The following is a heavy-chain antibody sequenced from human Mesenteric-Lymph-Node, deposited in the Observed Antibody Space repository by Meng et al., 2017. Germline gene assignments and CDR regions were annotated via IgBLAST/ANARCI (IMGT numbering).Heavy chain of an antibody. CDR2: IYYSGST. Sequence: VQLQESGPGLVKPSQTLSLTCTVSGGSISSGNHYWSWFRQHPGKGLEYIGYIYYSGSTYYNPSLKSRVIISVDTSKNQFSLRLNSVTAADTAVYYCASLYGDSSVWYLDLWGCGTLVTVSS. D-gene: IGHD4-17*01. V-gene: IGHV4-31*03. J-gene: IGHJ2*01. CDR3: ASLYGDSSVWYLDL. CDR1: GGSISSGNHY.